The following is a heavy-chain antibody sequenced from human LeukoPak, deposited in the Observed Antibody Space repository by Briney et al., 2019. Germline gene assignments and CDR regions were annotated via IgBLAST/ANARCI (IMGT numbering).Heavy chain of an antibody. Sequence: ASVKFSCKASGYTFTSYGISWVRQAPGQGLEWMGWISAYNGNTNYAQKLQGRVTMTTDTSTSTAYMELRSLRSDDTAVYYCARDRYYYGSGSYCWFDPWGQGTLVTVSS. CDR3: ARDRYYYGSGSYCWFDP. V-gene: IGHV1-18*01. CDR2: ISAYNGNT. CDR1: GYTFTSYG. D-gene: IGHD3-10*01. J-gene: IGHJ5*02.